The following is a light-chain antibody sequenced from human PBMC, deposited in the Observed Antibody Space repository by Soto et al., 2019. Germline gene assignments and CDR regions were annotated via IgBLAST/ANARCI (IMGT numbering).Light chain of an antibody. CDR1: QSISSW. Sequence: DIQMTQSPFTLSASVGDRVTITCRASQSISSWLAWYQQKPGEAPKLLIYKASTLESGVQSNFSGSGSGTEFTLTISSLQPEDFATYYCQQYNSYPWTFGQGTKV. CDR3: QQYNSYPWT. V-gene: IGKV1-5*03. J-gene: IGKJ1*01. CDR2: KAS.